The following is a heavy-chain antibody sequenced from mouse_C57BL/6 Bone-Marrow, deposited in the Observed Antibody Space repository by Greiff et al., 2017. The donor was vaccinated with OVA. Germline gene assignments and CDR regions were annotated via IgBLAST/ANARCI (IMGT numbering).Heavy chain of an antibody. V-gene: IGHV1-54*01. CDR2: INPGSGGT. D-gene: IGHD2-3*01. CDR1: GYAFTNYL. Sequence: VQLQQSGAELVRPGTSVKVPCKASGYAFTNYLIEWVKQRPGQGLEWIGVINPGSGGTNYNEKFKGKATLTADKSSSTAYMQLSSLTSEDSAVYFCAAGDGYYYFDYWGQGTTLTVSS. J-gene: IGHJ2*01. CDR3: AAGDGYYYFDY.